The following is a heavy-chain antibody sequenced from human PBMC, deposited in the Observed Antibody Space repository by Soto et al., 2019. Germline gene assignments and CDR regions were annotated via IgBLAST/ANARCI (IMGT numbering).Heavy chain of an antibody. CDR3: ARDSREYNAYDYN. CDR1: TSTFSRYW. Sequence: GGSLRLSCAVSTSTFSRYWVTWVRQAPGKGLEWVANMSPDGSEKYYADSVKGRFTISRDNAKSSLYLQMNSLRAEDTAVYYCARDSREYNAYDYNWGQGTLVTVSS. CDR2: MSPDGSEK. J-gene: IGHJ4*02. V-gene: IGHV3-7*01. D-gene: IGHD5-12*01.